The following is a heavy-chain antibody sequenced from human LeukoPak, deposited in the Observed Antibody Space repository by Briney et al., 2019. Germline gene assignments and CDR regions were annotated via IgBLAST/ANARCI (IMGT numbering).Heavy chain of an antibody. J-gene: IGHJ4*02. CDR1: GFTFSSYE. V-gene: IGHV3-48*03. Sequence: GGSLRLSCAASGFTFSSYEMNWVRQAPGKGLEWVSYISSSGSTIYYADSVKGRFTISRDNAKNSLYLQMNSLRAEDTAVYYCARDLSGRGYFDYWGQGTLVTVSS. CDR2: ISSSGSTI. CDR3: ARDLSGRGYFDY. D-gene: IGHD1-26*01.